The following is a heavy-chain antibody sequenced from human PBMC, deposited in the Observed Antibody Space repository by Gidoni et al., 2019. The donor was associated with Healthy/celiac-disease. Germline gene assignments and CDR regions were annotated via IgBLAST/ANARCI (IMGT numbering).Heavy chain of an antibody. J-gene: IGHJ4*02. CDR1: GGSFSGYY. V-gene: IGHV4-34*01. CDR2: INHSGST. Sequence: QVQLQQWGAGLLKPSETLSITCAVYGGSFSGYYWSWIRQPPGKGLEWIGEINHSGSTNYNPSLKSRVTISVDTSKNQFSLKLSSVTAADTAVYYCARVHSRYYGSGSKHLDYWGQGTLVTVSS. CDR3: ARVHSRYYGSGSKHLDY. D-gene: IGHD3-10*01.